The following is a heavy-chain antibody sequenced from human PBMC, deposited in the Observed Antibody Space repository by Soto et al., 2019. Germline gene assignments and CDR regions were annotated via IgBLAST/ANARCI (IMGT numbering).Heavy chain of an antibody. CDR1: GFTVSSNY. J-gene: IGHJ4*02. V-gene: IGHV3-66*01. Sequence: GGSLRLSCAASGFTVSSNYMSWVRQAPGKGLEWVSVIYSGGSTYYSDSVKGRFSISRDNSKNTLYLQMNSLRAEDTAVYYCARSITFGGVALWGQGTLVTVSS. CDR2: IYSGGST. D-gene: IGHD3-16*01. CDR3: ARSITFGGVAL.